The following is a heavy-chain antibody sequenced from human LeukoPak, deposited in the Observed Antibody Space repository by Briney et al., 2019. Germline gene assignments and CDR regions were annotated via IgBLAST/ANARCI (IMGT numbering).Heavy chain of an antibody. CDR3: ARAFTWDYARGYFNN. CDR2: IGGSGDST. Sequence: GGSLRLSCAASGFTFSTYAMSWVRQAPGKGLEWVSAIGGSGDSTSYADSVKGRFTISRDNSKNTLYMQMNSLRVEDTAVYYCARAFTWDYARGYFNNWGQGTLVTVSS. D-gene: IGHD2-2*01. V-gene: IGHV3-23*01. CDR1: GFTFSTYA. J-gene: IGHJ4*02.